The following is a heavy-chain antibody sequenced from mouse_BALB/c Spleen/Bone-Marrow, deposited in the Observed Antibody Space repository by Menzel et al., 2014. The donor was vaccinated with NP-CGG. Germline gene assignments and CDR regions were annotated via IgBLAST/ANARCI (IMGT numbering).Heavy chain of an antibody. J-gene: IGHJ3*01. CDR3: ASYDYAQGGFAY. V-gene: IGHV3-6*02. Sequence: VQLQQSGPGLVKPSQSLSLTCSVTGYSITSGSYWNWIRQFPGNKLEWMGYISYDGSNNYNPSLKNRISITRDTSKNQFFLKLNSVTTEDTVTYYCASYDYAQGGFAYWGQGTLVTVSA. CDR2: ISYDGSN. D-gene: IGHD2-4*01. CDR1: GYSITSGSY.